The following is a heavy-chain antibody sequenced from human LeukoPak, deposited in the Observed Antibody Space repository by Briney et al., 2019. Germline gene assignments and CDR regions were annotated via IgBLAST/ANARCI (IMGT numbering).Heavy chain of an antibody. CDR2: IYPGDSDT. CDR1: GYSFTTYW. CDR3: ARQSSSWNPLGH. V-gene: IGHV5-51*01. D-gene: IGHD1-1*01. Sequence: GESLKISCKCSGYSFTTYWIAWVRQMPGKGLEWMGIIYPGDSDTRYSTSFRGQVTISADKSISTAYLQWSSLKASDTAMYYCARQSSSWNPLGHWGQGTLVTVSS. J-gene: IGHJ4*02.